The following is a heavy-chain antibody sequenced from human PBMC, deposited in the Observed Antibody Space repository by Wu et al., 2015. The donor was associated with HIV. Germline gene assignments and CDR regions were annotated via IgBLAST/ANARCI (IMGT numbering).Heavy chain of an antibody. D-gene: IGHD3-10*01. Sequence: QVQLVQSGAEVKKPGASVKVSCKASGYTFTTYDINWVRQATGKGLEWMGWMNPISGNTGYAQKFQGRVTLTRNNSISTAYMEVISLRSEDTAMYYCARGPRKMGCYYFGMDVWGQGTTVTVSS. V-gene: IGHV1-8*02. J-gene: IGHJ6*02. CDR2: MNPISGNT. CDR1: GYTFTTYD. CDR3: ARGPRKMGCYYFGMDV.